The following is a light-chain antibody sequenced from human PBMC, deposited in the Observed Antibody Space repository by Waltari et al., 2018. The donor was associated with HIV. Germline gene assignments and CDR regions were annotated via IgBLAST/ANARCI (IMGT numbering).Light chain of an antibody. CDR2: GNT. CDR3: QSYDSSLNGWV. V-gene: IGLV1-40*01. J-gene: IGLJ3*02. CDR1: SSNIGAGYD. Sequence: QSVLTQPPSVSGAPGRKVIISCTGSSSNIGAGYDVQWYQQCPGTAPKVLIDGNTHRPSGVPGRFSGSKSGNSASLAITGLQAHDEADYYCQSYDSSLNGWVFGGVTKLTV.